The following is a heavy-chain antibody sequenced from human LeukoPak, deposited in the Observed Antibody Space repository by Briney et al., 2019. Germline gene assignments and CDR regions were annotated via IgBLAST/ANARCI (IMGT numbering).Heavy chain of an antibody. CDR2: IYHSGST. J-gene: IGHJ4*02. Sequence: PSQTLSLTCAVSGGSISSGGYSWSWIRQPPGKGLEWIGYIYHSGSTYYNPSLKSRVTISVDRSKTQFSLKLSSVTAADTAVYYCARAPNYYFDYWGQGTLVTVSS. CDR1: GGSISSGGYS. D-gene: IGHD1-7*01. V-gene: IGHV4-30-2*01. CDR3: ARAPNYYFDY.